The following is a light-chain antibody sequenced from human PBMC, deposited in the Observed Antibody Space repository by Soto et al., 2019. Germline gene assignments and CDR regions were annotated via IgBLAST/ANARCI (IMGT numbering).Light chain of an antibody. CDR2: DVG. CDR1: SSDVGSYNY. J-gene: IGLJ1*01. CDR3: CSYTNSSTPYV. V-gene: IGLV2-14*01. Sequence: QSVLTQPASVSGSPGQSVTISCTGTSSDVGSYNYVSWYQQHPGKAPRLMIYDVGDRPSGVSNRFSGSKSGNTASLTISGLQAEDEADYSCCSYTNSSTPYVFGSGTKVTVL.